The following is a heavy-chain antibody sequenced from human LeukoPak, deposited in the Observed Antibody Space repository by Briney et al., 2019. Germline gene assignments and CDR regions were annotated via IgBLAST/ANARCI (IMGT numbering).Heavy chain of an antibody. CDR3: AKDWSYRGWAYYLDY. CDR1: GFTFSNFA. Sequence: GGSLRLSCAASGFTFSNFAMHWVRQAPGKGVEWVAFIRYDGTNRYYAESVKGRFTISRDNSKNTLYLQMNSLRVEDTAVCYCAKDWSYRGWAYYLDYWGQGTLLTVSS. V-gene: IGHV3-30*02. D-gene: IGHD6-19*01. J-gene: IGHJ4*02. CDR2: IRYDGTNR.